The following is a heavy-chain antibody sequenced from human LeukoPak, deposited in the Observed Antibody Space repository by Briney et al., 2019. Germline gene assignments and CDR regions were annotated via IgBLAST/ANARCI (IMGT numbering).Heavy chain of an antibody. CDR1: GFTFDDYG. V-gene: IGHV3-20*04. CDR2: INWNGGST. J-gene: IGHJ6*03. D-gene: IGHD4-17*01. CDR3: ARGADYGDYYNMDV. Sequence: GGSLRLSCAASGFTFDDYGMSWVRQAPGKGLEWVSGINWNGGSTGYADSVKGRFTISRDNAKNSLYLQMNSLRAEGTALYYCARGADYGDYYNMDVWGKGTTVTVSS.